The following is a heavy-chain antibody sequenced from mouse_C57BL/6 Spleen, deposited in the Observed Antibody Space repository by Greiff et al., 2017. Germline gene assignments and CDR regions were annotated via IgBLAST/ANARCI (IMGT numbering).Heavy chain of an antibody. V-gene: IGHV1-64*01. Sequence: QVQLKQPGAELVKPGASVKLSCKASGYTFTSYWMHWVKQRPGQGLEWIGMIHPNSGSTNYNEKFKSKATLTVDKSSSTAYMQLSSLTSEDSAVYYCARWGLGRLENYWGQGTTLTVSS. CDR3: ARWGLGRLENY. D-gene: IGHD4-1*01. J-gene: IGHJ2*01. CDR1: GYTFTSYW. CDR2: IHPNSGST.